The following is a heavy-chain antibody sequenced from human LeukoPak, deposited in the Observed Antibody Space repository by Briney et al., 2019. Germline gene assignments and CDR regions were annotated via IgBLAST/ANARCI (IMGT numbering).Heavy chain of an antibody. J-gene: IGHJ3*02. Sequence: SETLSLTCAVSGYSISSGYYWGWIRQPPRKGLEWIGSIYHNGNTYYNPSLKSRVTISVDTSKNEFSPKLSSVTAADTAVYFCARGPYSYDSSGAFDIWGQGTMVTVSS. D-gene: IGHD3-22*01. CDR1: GYSISSGYY. CDR2: IYHNGNT. CDR3: ARGPYSYDSSGAFDI. V-gene: IGHV4-38-2*01.